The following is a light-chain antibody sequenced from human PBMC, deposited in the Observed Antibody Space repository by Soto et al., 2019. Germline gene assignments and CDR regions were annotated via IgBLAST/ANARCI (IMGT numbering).Light chain of an antibody. CDR3: QQRSDWPFT. Sequence: EIVLTQSPATRSLYPGERVTLSCRASKSVISYFDWYQQKPGLAPRLLIYDAATRAAGIPARFSGSGDGTDLTLSISSLEPDDFAVYSCQQRSDWPFTFGVGTKVEVK. CDR2: DAA. CDR1: KSVISY. J-gene: IGKJ4*01. V-gene: IGKV3-11*01.